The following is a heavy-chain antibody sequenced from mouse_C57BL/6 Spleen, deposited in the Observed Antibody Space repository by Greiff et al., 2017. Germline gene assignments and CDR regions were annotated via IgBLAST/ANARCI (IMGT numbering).Heavy chain of an antibody. D-gene: IGHD1-1*01. CDR2: IDPSDSYT. CDR1: GYTFTSYW. V-gene: IGHV1-59*01. J-gene: IGHJ2*01. Sequence: QVQLQQPGAELVRPGTSVKLSCKASGYTFTSYWMHWVKQRPGQGLEWIGVIDPSDSYTNYNQKFKGKATLTVDTSSSTAYMQLSSLTSEDSAVYYCARDYYGSSLDYWGQGTTLTGSS. CDR3: ARDYYGSSLDY.